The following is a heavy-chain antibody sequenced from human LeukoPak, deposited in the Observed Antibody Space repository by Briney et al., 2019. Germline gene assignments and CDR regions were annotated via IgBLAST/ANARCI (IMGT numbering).Heavy chain of an antibody. V-gene: IGHV4-34*01. CDR3: ARSRLGGNSPYYYYGMDV. D-gene: IGHD4-23*01. Sequence: SETLSLTCAVYGGSFNDYYWTWIRQPPEKGLEWIGEINHGGSTNYNPSLKSRVTISVDTSKNQFSLKLSSVTAADTAVYYCARSRLGGNSPYYYYGMDVWGQGTTVTVSS. J-gene: IGHJ6*02. CDR2: INHGGST. CDR1: GGSFNDYY.